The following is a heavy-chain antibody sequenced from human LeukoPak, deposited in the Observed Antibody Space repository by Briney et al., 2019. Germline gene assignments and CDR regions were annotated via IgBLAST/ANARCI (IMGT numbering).Heavy chain of an antibody. CDR1: GYTFTSYG. J-gene: IGHJ6*02. D-gene: IGHD6-19*01. V-gene: IGHV1-18*01. Sequence: ASVKVSCKASGYTFTSYGISWVRQAPGQGLEWMGWISAYNGNTNYAQKLQGRVTMTTDTSASTAYMELSSLRSEDTAVYYCASSLVGSGWGRYYYGMDVWGQGTTVTVSS. CDR2: ISAYNGNT. CDR3: ASSLVGSGWGRYYYGMDV.